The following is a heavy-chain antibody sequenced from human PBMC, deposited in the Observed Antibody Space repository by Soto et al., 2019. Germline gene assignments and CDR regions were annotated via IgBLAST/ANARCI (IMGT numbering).Heavy chain of an antibody. CDR2: IIGRGVRT. J-gene: IGHJ6*02. CDR1: GFTSSHYA. D-gene: IGHD6-13*01. V-gene: IGHV3-23*01. CDR3: AKELMLAAGSWLTSDQPYYGMDV. Sequence: EVQLLESGGGLVQSGGSLRVSCAASGFTSSHYAMSWVRQAPGKGLERVSSIIGRGVRTYYADSVQGRFTISRDNSKNMLYLQMDSLRAEDTAIYYCAKELMLAAGSWLTSDQPYYGMDVWGQGTTVTVSS.